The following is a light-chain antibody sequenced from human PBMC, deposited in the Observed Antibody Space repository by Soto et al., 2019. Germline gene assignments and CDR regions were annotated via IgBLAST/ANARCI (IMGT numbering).Light chain of an antibody. CDR3: QQFGSSPT. CDR2: GAS. V-gene: IGKV3-20*01. Sequence: EIVLTQSPGTLSLSPGERATLLCRASQTISSTFLAWYQQKPGQAPRLLIYGASSRATGIPDRFSGSGSGTDFTLTISRLEPEDFAVYYCQQFGSSPTFGGGNKVEIK. CDR1: QTISSTF. J-gene: IGKJ4*01.